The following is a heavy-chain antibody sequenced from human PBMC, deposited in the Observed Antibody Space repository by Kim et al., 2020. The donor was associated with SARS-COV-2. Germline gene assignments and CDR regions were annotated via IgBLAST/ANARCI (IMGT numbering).Heavy chain of an antibody. J-gene: IGHJ6*02. V-gene: IGHV3-53*01. CDR3: ASPGTGYYGMDD. Sequence: YDADSVKGRFTISRDNSKNTLYLQMNSLRAEDTAVYYCASPGTGYYGMDDWGQGTTVTVSS. D-gene: IGHD1-26*01.